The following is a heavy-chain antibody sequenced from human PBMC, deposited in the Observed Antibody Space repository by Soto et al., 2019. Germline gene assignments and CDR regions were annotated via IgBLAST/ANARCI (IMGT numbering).Heavy chain of an antibody. CDR1: RFTFSIYA. CDR3: ARYSGKYQCPIDC. V-gene: IGHV3-30*03. Sequence: GGSLRLSCAASRFTFSIYAMNLVRQSPGKGLEWLAVISYDGSNKHYADSVKGRFTVSRDNSKNTLYLQMNSLRAEDTAVYFCARYSGKYQCPIDCWRQGTLFAVSS. J-gene: IGHJ4*02. D-gene: IGHD1-26*01. CDR2: ISYDGSNK.